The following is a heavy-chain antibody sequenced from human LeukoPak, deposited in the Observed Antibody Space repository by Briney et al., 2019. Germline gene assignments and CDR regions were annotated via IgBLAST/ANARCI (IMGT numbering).Heavy chain of an antibody. CDR1: GFTFSSYS. J-gene: IGHJ4*02. V-gene: IGHV3-21*01. Sequence: GGSLRLSCAASGFTFSSYSMNWVRQAPGKGLEWVSSISSSGSYIYYADSVKGRFTISRDNAKNSLYLQMNSLRAEDTAVYYCARDSSFDNWGQGTLVTVSS. CDR3: ARDSSFDN. CDR2: ISSSGSYI.